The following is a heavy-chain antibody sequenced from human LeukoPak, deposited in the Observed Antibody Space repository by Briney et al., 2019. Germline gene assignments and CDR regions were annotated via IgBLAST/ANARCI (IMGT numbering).Heavy chain of an antibody. Sequence: GGSLRLSCAAYGFTFSSYEMNWVRQAPGKGLEWGSYISSSGSTIYYADSVKGRFTMSRDNAKNSLYLQMNSLRAEDTAVYYCASCSGGSCYYYYMDVWGKGTTVTVSS. CDR1: GFTFSSYE. D-gene: IGHD2-15*01. J-gene: IGHJ6*03. V-gene: IGHV3-48*03. CDR3: ASCSGGSCYYYYMDV. CDR2: ISSSGSTI.